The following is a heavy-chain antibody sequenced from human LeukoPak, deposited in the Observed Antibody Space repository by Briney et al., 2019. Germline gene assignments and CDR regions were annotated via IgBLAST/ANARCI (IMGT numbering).Heavy chain of an antibody. CDR3: ARGYYSDTTGYNPLDH. J-gene: IGHJ4*02. CDR2: ISSSGGSM. V-gene: IGHV3-48*03. D-gene: IGHD3-22*01. CDR1: GFTFSSYE. Sequence: GGSLRLSCAASGFTFSSYEMNWVRQAPGKGLEWISYISSSGGSMSYADSVKGRFTISRDNAKNSMYLQMTSLRAGDAAVYYCARGYYSDTTGYNPLDHWGQGTLVTVSS.